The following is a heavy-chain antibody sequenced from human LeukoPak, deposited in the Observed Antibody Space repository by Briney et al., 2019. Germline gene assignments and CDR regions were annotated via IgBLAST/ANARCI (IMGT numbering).Heavy chain of an antibody. J-gene: IGHJ4*02. D-gene: IGHD3-22*01. CDR1: GGTFSSYA. Sequence: GASVKVSCKASGGTFSSYAIRWVRQAPGQRLEWMGGIILIFGTANYAQKFQGRVTITADESTSTAYMELSSLRSEDTAVYYCARGYYDSSGCIDYWGQGTLVTVSS. CDR3: ARGYYDSSGCIDY. CDR2: IILIFGTA. V-gene: IGHV1-69*01.